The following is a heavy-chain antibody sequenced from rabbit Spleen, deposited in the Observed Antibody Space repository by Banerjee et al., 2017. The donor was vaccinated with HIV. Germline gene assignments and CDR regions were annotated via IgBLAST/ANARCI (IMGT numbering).Heavy chain of an antibody. CDR3: ARSLGGDIAAYNI. CDR1: GVSFSFSSY. D-gene: IGHD1-1*01. V-gene: IGHV1S40*01. CDR2: IAGSGGT. J-gene: IGHJ6*01. Sequence: QSLEESGGDLVKPGASLTLTCTASGVSFSFSSYMCWVRQAPGKGLEWISCIAGSGGTIYASWAKGRFAISKTSTTMDLKITSPTTEDTATYFCARSLGGDIAAYNIWGPGTLVTVS.